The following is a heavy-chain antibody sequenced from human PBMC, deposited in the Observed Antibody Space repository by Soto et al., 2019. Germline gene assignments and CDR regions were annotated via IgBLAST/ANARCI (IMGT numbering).Heavy chain of an antibody. V-gene: IGHV1-69*12. Sequence: QVQLVQSGAEVPKPGSSVKVSCKASGGTFGRSAINWVRQAPGQGLEWMGGIIPIFATADYAQKFPGRVTINADESTSTAYMERSSLRSEDTAVYYCAQSLLGVNYYQGMNAWGQGPRVTVSS. CDR3: AQSLLGVNYYQGMNA. D-gene: IGHD3-16*01. J-gene: IGHJ6*02. CDR2: IIPIFATA. CDR1: GGTFGRSA.